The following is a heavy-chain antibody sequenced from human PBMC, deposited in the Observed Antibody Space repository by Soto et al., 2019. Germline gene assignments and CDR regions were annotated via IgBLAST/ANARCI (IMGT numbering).Heavy chain of an antibody. CDR3: AKDRSTIFGVVIIEEYFQH. Sequence: GGSLRLSCAASGFTFSSYAMSWVRQAPGKGLEWVSAISGSGGSTYYADSVKGRFTISRDNSKNTLYLQMNSLRAEDTAVYYCAKDRSTIFGVVIIEEYFQHRGQGTLVTVSS. V-gene: IGHV3-23*01. D-gene: IGHD3-3*01. J-gene: IGHJ1*01. CDR2: ISGSGGST. CDR1: GFTFSSYA.